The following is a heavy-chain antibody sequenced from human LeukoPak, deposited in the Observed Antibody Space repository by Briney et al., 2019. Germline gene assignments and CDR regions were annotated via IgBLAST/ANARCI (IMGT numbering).Heavy chain of an antibody. CDR3: AKDLEAYTTFFDY. V-gene: IGHV3-74*01. J-gene: IGHJ4*02. CDR2: INTDGSST. Sequence: GGSLRLSCAASGFTFSSYWMHWVRQAPGKGLVWVSRINTDGSSTSYADSVKGRFTISRDNSKNTLYLQMNSLRAEDTAVYYCAKDLEAYTTFFDYWGQGTLVTVSS. CDR1: GFTFSSYW. D-gene: IGHD2-2*02.